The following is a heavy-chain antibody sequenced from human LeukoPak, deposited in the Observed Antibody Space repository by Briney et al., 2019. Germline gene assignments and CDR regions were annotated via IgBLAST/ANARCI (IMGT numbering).Heavy chain of an antibody. J-gene: IGHJ4*02. CDR1: GFTFSSYA. CDR2: ISYDGSNK. CDR3: AREWFGELLSYFDY. D-gene: IGHD3-10*01. V-gene: IGHV3-30-3*01. Sequence: GGSLRLSCAASGFTFSSYAMHWVRQAPGKGLEWVAVISYDGSNKYYADSVKGRFIISRDNSKNTLYLQMNGLRAEDTAVYYCAREWFGELLSYFDYWGQGTLVTVSS.